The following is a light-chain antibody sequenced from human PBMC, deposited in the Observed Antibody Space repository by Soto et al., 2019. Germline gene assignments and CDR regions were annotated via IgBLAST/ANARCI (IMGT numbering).Light chain of an antibody. J-gene: IGKJ2*01. CDR2: AAS. Sequence: DIQMTQSPSSLSASVGDRVTITCRASQNIRLFLNWYQQKPGKAPGLLIYAASILQSGVPSRFSGSGSGTDFNFTITSLQPEDFATYYCQQSYNTPQRTYTFGQGTKLEIK. V-gene: IGKV1-39*01. CDR1: QNIRLF. CDR3: QQSYNTPQRTYT.